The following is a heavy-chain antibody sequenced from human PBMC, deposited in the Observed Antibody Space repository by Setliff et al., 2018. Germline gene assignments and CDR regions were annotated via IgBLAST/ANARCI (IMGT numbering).Heavy chain of an antibody. CDR1: GFTFNSYE. J-gene: IGHJ4*02. CDR2: ISSSGSTI. D-gene: IGHD5-18*01. CDR3: ARPRYNYYNYFDY. V-gene: IGHV3-48*03. Sequence: GESLKISCAASGFTFNSYEMNWVRQAPGKGLEWVSYISSSGSTIYYADSVKGRFTISRDNAKNSLYLQMNSLRAEDTAVYYCARPRYNYYNYFDYWGQGTLVTVSS.